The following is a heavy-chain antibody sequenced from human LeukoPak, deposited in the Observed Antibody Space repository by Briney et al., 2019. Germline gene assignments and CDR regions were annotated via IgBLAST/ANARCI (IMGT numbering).Heavy chain of an antibody. CDR1: GGSISSYY. Sequence: SETLSLTCTVSGGSISSYYWSWIRQPPGKGLEWIGYIYYSGSTNYNPSLKSRVTISVDTSKNQFPLKLSSVTAADTAVYYCARGGAHYYYGMDVWGQGTTVTVSS. V-gene: IGHV4-59*01. CDR3: ARGGAHYYYGMDV. J-gene: IGHJ6*02. CDR2: IYYSGST.